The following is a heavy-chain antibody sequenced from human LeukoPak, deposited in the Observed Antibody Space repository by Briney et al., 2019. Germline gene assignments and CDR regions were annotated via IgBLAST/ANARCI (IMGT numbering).Heavy chain of an antibody. D-gene: IGHD7-27*01. CDR1: GFTFSSYW. Sequence: PGGSPRLSCAASGFTFSSYWIHWVRQAPGKGLVWVSCINNDGSSTFYAGSVKGRFTVSRDNAKNTLYLQMNSLRAEDTAIYYCVRGTADAPGVDYWGQGTLVTVSS. J-gene: IGHJ4*02. CDR2: INNDGSST. V-gene: IGHV3-74*01. CDR3: VRGTADAPGVDY.